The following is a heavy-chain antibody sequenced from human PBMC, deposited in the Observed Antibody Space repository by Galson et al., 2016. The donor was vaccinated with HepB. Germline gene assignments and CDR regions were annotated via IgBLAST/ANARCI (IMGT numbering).Heavy chain of an antibody. CDR2: ITRSGDAT. Sequence: SLRLSCAASGFSFSNSGMSWVRQAPGRGLEWVSGITRSGDATNYADFVNGRFTSSRDNSKNTLYLYMNNLTAADTAIYYCGKHGGFDYWGQGALVTVS. CDR3: GKHGGFDY. D-gene: IGHD3-16*01. J-gene: IGHJ4*02. CDR1: GFSFSNSG. V-gene: IGHV3-23*01.